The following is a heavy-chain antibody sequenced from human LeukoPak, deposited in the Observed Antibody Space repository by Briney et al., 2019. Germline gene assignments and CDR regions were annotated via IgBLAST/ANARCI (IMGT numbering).Heavy chain of an antibody. CDR3: ARGGSGISNAFDI. V-gene: IGHV4-59*01. CDR2: IYYSGST. Sequence: SETLSLTCTVSGGSISTYYWSWMRQPPGKGLEWIGYIYYSGSTNSNPSLKSRVTMSVDTSKNQFSLKLRSVTAADTAVYYCARGGSGISNAFDIWGQGTMVTASS. D-gene: IGHD3-10*01. CDR1: GGSISTYY. J-gene: IGHJ3*02.